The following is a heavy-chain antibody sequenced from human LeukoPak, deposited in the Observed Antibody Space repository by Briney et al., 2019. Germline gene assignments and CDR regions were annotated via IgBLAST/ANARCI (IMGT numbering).Heavy chain of an antibody. D-gene: IGHD4-23*01. CDR3: ARNGGNIDFDY. Sequence: GESLRLSCAASGFTFSSYSMNWVRQAPGKGLEWVSFISSSGTDIYYADSMKGRFTISRDNAKNSLYLQMNSLRAEDTAVYYCARNGGNIDFDYWGQGTLDTVSS. V-gene: IGHV3-21*01. J-gene: IGHJ4*02. CDR1: GFTFSSYS. CDR2: ISSSGTDI.